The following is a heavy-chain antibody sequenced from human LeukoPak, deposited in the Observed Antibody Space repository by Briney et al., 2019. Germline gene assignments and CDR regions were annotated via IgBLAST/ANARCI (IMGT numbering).Heavy chain of an antibody. Sequence: ASGKVSCKASGGTFSSYAISWVRQAPGQGLEWMGRIIPILGIANYAQKFQGRVTITADKSTSTAYMELSSLRSEDTAVYYCATPLIWAVTNDAFDIWGQGTMVTVSS. CDR2: IIPILGIA. J-gene: IGHJ3*02. CDR1: GGTFSSYA. V-gene: IGHV1-69*04. D-gene: IGHD4-17*01. CDR3: ATPLIWAVTNDAFDI.